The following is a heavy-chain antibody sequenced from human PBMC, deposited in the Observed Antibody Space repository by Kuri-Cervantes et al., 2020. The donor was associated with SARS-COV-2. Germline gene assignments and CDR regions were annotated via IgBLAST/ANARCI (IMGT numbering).Heavy chain of an antibody. Sequence: GESLKISCAASGFTFDDYAMHWVRQAPGRGREWVAILSHDATNKNYADSVRGRFTISRDNSKNTLFLQMDSLRPEDTAIYYCARDDINWGIDYWGQGTLVTVSS. CDR1: GFTFDDYA. D-gene: IGHD3-16*01. J-gene: IGHJ4*02. V-gene: IGHV3-30*03. CDR3: ARDDINWGIDY. CDR2: LSHDATNK.